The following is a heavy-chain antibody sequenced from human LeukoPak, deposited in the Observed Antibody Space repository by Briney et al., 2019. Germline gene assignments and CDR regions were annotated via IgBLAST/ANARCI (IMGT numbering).Heavy chain of an antibody. CDR1: EFDFSSHA. D-gene: IGHD6-13*01. J-gene: IGHJ6*02. CDR2: ISISGSKT. Sequence: GGSLRLSCAASEFDFSSHAMTWVRQAPGKGLEWVSAISISGSKTYYADSVKGRFTISRDNSKNTLYLQMNSLRAEDTAVYYCASMRYSSSYLGYYYYGMDVWGQGTTVTVSS. CDR3: ASMRYSSSYLGYYYYGMDV. V-gene: IGHV3-23*01.